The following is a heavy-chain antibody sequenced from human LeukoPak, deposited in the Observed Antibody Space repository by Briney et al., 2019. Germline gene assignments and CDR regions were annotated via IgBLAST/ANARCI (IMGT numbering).Heavy chain of an antibody. J-gene: IGHJ4*02. CDR2: INHSGST. Sequence: SETLSLTCAVYGGSFSGYYWSWIRQPPGKGLEWIGEINHSGSTNDNPSLRSRVTISVDTSKNQFSLILSSVSAADTAVYFCARGGSWIGADYWGQGTLVTVSS. V-gene: IGHV4-34*01. CDR3: ARGGSWIGADY. D-gene: IGHD6-13*01. CDR1: GGSFSGYY.